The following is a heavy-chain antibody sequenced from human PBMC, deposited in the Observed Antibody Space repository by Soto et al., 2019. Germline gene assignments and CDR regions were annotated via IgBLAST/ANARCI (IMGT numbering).Heavy chain of an antibody. D-gene: IGHD3-9*01. J-gene: IGHJ5*02. Sequence: GASVKVSCKASGGTFSSYTISWVRQAPGQGLEWMGRIIPILGIANYAQKFQGRVTITADKSTSTAYMELSSLRSEDTAVYYCASHRYFDHHTAAWFDPWGQGTLVTVS. CDR1: GGTFSSYT. V-gene: IGHV1-69*02. CDR3: ASHRYFDHHTAAWFDP. CDR2: IIPILGIA.